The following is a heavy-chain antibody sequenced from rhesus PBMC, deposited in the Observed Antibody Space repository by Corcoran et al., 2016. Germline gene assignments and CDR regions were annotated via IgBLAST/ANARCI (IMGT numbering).Heavy chain of an antibody. V-gene: IGHV4-122*02. J-gene: IGHJ6*01. CDR3: ARGGDYYGLDS. Sequence: QVQLQESGPGLVKPSETLSLTRAVSGGSISSSYYYWSWIRQAPGKGLEWIGYISYSGSTSYTPSLKSRVTISKDTSKTQFSLKLNSVTAADTAVYYCARGGDYYGLDSWGQGVVVTVSS. CDR2: ISYSGST. CDR1: GGSISSSYYY. D-gene: IGHD3-34*01.